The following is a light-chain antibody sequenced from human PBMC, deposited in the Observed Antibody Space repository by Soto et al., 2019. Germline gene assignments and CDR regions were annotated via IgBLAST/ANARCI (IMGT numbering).Light chain of an antibody. Sequence: SALTQPASVSGSPGQSITISCTGTSSDVGNYNLVSWYQQHPDKAPKLVIYEGSKRPSGISNHFSGSKSGNTASLTISGLQAEDEADYYCSSYASNGNVVFGGGTKLTVL. CDR3: SSYASNGNVV. CDR2: EGS. J-gene: IGLJ2*01. CDR1: SSDVGNYNL. V-gene: IGLV2-23*01.